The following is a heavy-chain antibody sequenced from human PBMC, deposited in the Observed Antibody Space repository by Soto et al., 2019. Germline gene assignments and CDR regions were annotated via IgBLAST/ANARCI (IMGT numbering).Heavy chain of an antibody. CDR2: INPSGGST. V-gene: IGHV1-46*01. J-gene: IGHJ6*02. D-gene: IGHD6-6*01. Sequence: RASVKVSCKASGYTFTSYYMHWVRQAPGQGLEWMGIINPSGGSTSYAQKFQGRVTMTRDTSTSTVYMELSSLRSEDTAVYYCARDVYSSSPTYYYYYGMDVWGQGTTVTVSS. CDR3: ARDVYSSSPTYYYYYGMDV. CDR1: GYTFTSYY.